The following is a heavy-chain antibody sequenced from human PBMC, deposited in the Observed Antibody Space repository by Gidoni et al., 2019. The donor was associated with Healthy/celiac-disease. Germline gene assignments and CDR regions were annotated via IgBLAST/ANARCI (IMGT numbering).Heavy chain of an antibody. CDR1: GFTFSSYA. Sequence: QVQLVESGGGVVQPGRSLRLSCAASGFTFSSYAMHWVRQAPGKGLEWVAVISYDGSNKYYADSVKGRFTISRDNSKNTLYLQMNSLRAEDTAVYYCARGFTIFGVVIHLDYWGQGTLVTVSS. J-gene: IGHJ4*02. CDR3: ARGFTIFGVVIHLDY. CDR2: ISYDGSNK. D-gene: IGHD3-3*01. V-gene: IGHV3-30-3*01.